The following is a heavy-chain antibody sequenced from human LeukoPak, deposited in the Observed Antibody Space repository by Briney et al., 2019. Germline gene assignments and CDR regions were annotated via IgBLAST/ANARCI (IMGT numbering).Heavy chain of an antibody. CDR1: GGSISSYY. CDR3: ARVSGSGSFDFDY. D-gene: IGHD3-10*01. CDR2: IYYTGST. V-gene: IGHV4-59*01. J-gene: IGHJ4*02. Sequence: PSETLSLTCTVSGGSISSYYWSWIRQPPGKGLEWIGYIYYTGSTNYNPSLKSRVTMSVDTSKNQFSLRLSSVTAADTAVYYCARVSGSGSFDFDYWGQGTLVTVSS.